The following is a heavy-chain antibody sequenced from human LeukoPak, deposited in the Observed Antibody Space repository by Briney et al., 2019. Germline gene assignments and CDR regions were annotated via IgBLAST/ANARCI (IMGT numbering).Heavy chain of an antibody. D-gene: IGHD3-16*02. CDR2: ISGSGGST. CDR1: GFTFSSYA. V-gene: IGHV3-23*01. J-gene: IGHJ2*01. Sequence: GGSLRLSCAASGFTFSSYAMSWVRQAPGKGLEWVSAISGSGGSTYYAGSVKGRFTISRDNSKNTLYLQMNSLRAEDTAVYYCAKDPRGYYDYVWGSYRYGWYFDLWGRGTLVTVSS. CDR3: AKDPRGYYDYVWGSYRYGWYFDL.